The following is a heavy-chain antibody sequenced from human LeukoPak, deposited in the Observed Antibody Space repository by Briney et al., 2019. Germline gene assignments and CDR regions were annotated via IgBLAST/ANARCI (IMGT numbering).Heavy chain of an antibody. V-gene: IGHV4-34*01. CDR2: INHSGST. CDR3: ARGNYMVHPRYYYGMDV. D-gene: IGHD3-10*01. Sequence: SSETLSLTCAVYGGSFSGYYWSWIRQPPGKGLEWIGEINHSGSTNYSPSLKSRVTISVDTSKNQFSLKLSSVTAADTAVYYCARGNYMVHPRYYYGMDVWGQGTTVTVSS. CDR1: GGSFSGYY. J-gene: IGHJ6*02.